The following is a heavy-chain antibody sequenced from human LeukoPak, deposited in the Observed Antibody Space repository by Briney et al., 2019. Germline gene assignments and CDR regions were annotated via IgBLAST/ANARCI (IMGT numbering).Heavy chain of an antibody. V-gene: IGHV3-7*01. CDR2: IKQDGSET. D-gene: IGHD6-13*01. Sequence: GGSLRLSCAASGFTFSSYWMSWVRQAPGKGLEWVANIKQDGSETYYVDSVKGRFTISRDNAKNSLYLQMNSLRVEDTAVYYCVSRSSVPGTGPGWGQGTLVTVSS. CDR1: GFTFSSYW. J-gene: IGHJ4*02. CDR3: VSRSSVPGTGPG.